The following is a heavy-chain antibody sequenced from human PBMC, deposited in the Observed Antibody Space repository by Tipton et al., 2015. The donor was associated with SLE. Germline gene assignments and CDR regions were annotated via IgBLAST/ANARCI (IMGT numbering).Heavy chain of an antibody. CDR1: GGSFSGYY. Sequence: TLSLTCAVYGGSFSGYYWSWIRQPPGKGLEWIGEINHSGSTNYTPSLKSRVTISVDTSKNLFSLKLSSVTAADTAVYYCARGGGAVAGRPGLDYWGQGTLFTVSS. CDR2: INHSGST. CDR3: ARGGGAVAGRPGLDY. J-gene: IGHJ4*02. D-gene: IGHD6-19*01. V-gene: IGHV4-34*01.